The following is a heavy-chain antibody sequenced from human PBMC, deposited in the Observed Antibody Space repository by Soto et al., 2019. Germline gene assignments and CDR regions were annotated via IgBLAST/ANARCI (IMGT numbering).Heavy chain of an antibody. Sequence: PSETLSLTCTVSGGSISSGGYYWSWIRQHPGKGLEWIGYIYYSGGTYYNPSLKSRVTISVDTSKNQFSLKLSSVTAADTAVYYCARGPSTWTSYYYYGMDVWGQGTTVTVSS. CDR3: ARGPSTWTSYYYYGMDV. J-gene: IGHJ6*02. D-gene: IGHD1-1*01. V-gene: IGHV4-31*03. CDR2: IYYSGGT. CDR1: GGSISSGGYY.